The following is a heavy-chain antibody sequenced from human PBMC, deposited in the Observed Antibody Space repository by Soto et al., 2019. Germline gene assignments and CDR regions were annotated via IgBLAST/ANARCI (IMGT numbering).Heavy chain of an antibody. V-gene: IGHV3-23*01. J-gene: IGHJ3*02. CDR1: GFTFSSYA. CDR2: ISGSGGST. D-gene: IGHD3-3*01. Sequence: HPGGSLRLSCAASGFTFSSYAMSWVRQAPGKGLEWVSAISGSGGSTYYADSVKGRFTISRDNSKNTLYLQMNSLRAEDTAVYYCAKGRIYDFWSGEGRAFDIWGQGTMVTVSS. CDR3: AKGRIYDFWSGEGRAFDI.